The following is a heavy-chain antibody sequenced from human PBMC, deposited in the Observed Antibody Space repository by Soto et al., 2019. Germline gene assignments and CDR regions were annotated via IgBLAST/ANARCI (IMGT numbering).Heavy chain of an antibody. CDR1: GFTFSSYW. Sequence: GGSLRLSCAASGFTFSSYWMHWVRQAPGKGLVWVSRINSDGSSTSYADSVKGRFTISRDNAKNTLYLQMNSLRAEDTAVYYCARDQVDYDFWSRPHLSFSHYYGLGVWGQGTTVTVSS. D-gene: IGHD3-3*01. CDR3: ARDQVDYDFWSRPHLSFSHYYGLGV. V-gene: IGHV3-74*01. J-gene: IGHJ6*02. CDR2: INSDGSST.